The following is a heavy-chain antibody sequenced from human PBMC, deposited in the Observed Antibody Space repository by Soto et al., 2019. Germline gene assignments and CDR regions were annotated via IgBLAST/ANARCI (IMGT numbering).Heavy chain of an antibody. V-gene: IGHV4-59*01. D-gene: IGHD5-18*01. J-gene: IGHJ4*02. Sequence: SETLSLTCPVSGCSISSYYWSWIRQPPGKGLEWIGYIYYSGSTNYNPSLKSRVTISVDTSKNQFSLKLSSVTAADTAVYYCAGAPRGTYGYPSSLYYWGQETLVTVSS. CDR2: IYYSGST. CDR1: GCSISSYY. CDR3: AGAPRGTYGYPSSLYY.